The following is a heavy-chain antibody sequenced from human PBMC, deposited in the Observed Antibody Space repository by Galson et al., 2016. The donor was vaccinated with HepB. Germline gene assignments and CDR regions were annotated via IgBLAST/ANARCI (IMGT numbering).Heavy chain of an antibody. Sequence: SETLSLTCSVSSGSISGHYWGWIRQPPGKGLEWIGYVYSSGRNNYNYNPSLKSRVTILVDMSTNQFSLTPTSVTAADTAVYYCARVVGRGTSWYDVWGRGTTVIVSS. CDR2: VYSSGRNNY. CDR3: ARVVGRGTSWYDV. V-gene: IGHV4-59*11. J-gene: IGHJ6*02. D-gene: IGHD3-10*01. CDR1: SGSISGHY.